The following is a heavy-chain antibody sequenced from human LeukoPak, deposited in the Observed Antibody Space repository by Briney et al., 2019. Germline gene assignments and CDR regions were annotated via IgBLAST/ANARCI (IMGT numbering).Heavy chain of an antibody. CDR2: ISAYNGNT. Sequence: ASVKVSCKASGYTFTSYGISWVRRAPGQGLEWMGWISAYNGNTNYAQKLQGRVTMTTDTSTSTAYMELRSLRSDDTAVYYCARAGGPYYYDSSGLDYWGQGTLVTVSS. CDR1: GYTFTSYG. J-gene: IGHJ4*02. V-gene: IGHV1-18*01. CDR3: ARAGGPYYYDSSGLDY. D-gene: IGHD3-22*01.